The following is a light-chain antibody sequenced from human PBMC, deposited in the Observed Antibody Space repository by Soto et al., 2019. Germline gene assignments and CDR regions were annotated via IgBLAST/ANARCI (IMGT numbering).Light chain of an antibody. CDR2: EVS. Sequence: QSALTQPPSVSGSPRQSVTISFTGTSSDVGSYNRVSWHQQPPGTAPKLMIYEVSNRPSGVPDRFSGSKSGNTASLTISGLQAEDEADYYCSSYTSSSTPVVFGGGTKLTVL. J-gene: IGLJ2*01. V-gene: IGLV2-18*02. CDR3: SSYTSSSTPVV. CDR1: SSDVGSYNR.